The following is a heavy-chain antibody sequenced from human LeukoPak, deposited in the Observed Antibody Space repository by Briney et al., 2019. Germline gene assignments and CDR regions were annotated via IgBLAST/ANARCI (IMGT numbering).Heavy chain of an antibody. CDR3: AKDNLVRSGDKADSSGSFSPHYYYGMDV. V-gene: IGHV3-23*01. D-gene: IGHD3-22*01. CDR1: GYTFSSYA. Sequence: GASLRLSCEASGYTFSSYAMRWVRQAPGQGLEWVASINGNSGSTYYADAVKGRFTISRDNSKNTLYLEMNSLRAEDTAVYYCAKDNLVRSGDKADSSGSFSPHYYYGMDVWGQGTTVTVSS. CDR2: INGNSGST. J-gene: IGHJ6*02.